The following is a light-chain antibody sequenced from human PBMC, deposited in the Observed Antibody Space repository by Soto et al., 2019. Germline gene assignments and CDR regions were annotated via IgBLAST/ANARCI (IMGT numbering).Light chain of an antibody. J-gene: IGKJ1*01. CDR3: QQYGNAPWT. CDR2: GVS. CDR1: QSLRSKF. Sequence: IVLTQSPGTLSLSPGERATLSCRTSQSLRSKFFAWYQQKPGQPPRLLIYGVSTRATGIPDRFSGSGSGTDFTLTISRLEPEDFAVYFCQQYGNAPWTFGQGTKVEFK. V-gene: IGKV3-20*01.